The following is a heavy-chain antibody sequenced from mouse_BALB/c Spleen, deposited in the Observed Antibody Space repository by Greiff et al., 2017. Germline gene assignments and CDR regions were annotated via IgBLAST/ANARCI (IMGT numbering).Heavy chain of an antibody. D-gene: IGHD2-14*01. J-gene: IGHJ2*01. Sequence: VKLMESGPGLVAPSQSLSITCTVSGFSLTSYDISWIRQPPGKGLEWLGVIWTGGGTNYNSAFMSRLSISKDNSKSQVFLKMNSLQTDDTAIYYCVRDSVRRYFDYWGQGTTLTVSS. CDR3: VRDSVRRYFDY. V-gene: IGHV2-9-2*01. CDR2: IWTGGGT. CDR1: GFSLTSYD.